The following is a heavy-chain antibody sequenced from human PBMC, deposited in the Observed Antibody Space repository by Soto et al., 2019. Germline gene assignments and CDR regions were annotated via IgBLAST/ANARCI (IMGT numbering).Heavy chain of an antibody. CDR1: GGSFGHFY. Sequence: QVHLEQWGAGLLKPSETLSLTCAVNGGSFGHFYWSWIRQSPERGLEWIGKIDHSGSTNYNPSLKSRVAIEVDTSQMQVTLHVTSLTAADSATYYCARGHTSIVVVPDGTFPTRLDVWGQGTPVTVS. CDR2: IDHSGST. V-gene: IGHV4-34*01. CDR3: ARGHTSIVVVPDGTFPTRLDV. D-gene: IGHD2-15*01. J-gene: IGHJ6*02.